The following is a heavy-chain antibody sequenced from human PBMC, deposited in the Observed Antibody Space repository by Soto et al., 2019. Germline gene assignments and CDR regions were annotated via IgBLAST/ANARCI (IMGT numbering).Heavy chain of an antibody. CDR2: IYWDDNK. V-gene: IGHV2-5*02. Sequence: SGPTLVNPTQTLTLTCTFSGFSLSTSGVGVGWIRQPPGKALEWLALIYWDDNKRYSPSLKSRLTITKDTSKNQVVLTMTNMDPVDTATYYCAHHGTQDIVVVPAATDNWFDPWGQGTLVTVSS. CDR1: GFSLSTSGVG. CDR3: AHHGTQDIVVVPAATDNWFDP. D-gene: IGHD2-2*01. J-gene: IGHJ5*02.